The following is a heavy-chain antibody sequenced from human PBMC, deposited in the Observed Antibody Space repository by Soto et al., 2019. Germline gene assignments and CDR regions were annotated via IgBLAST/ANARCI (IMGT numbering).Heavy chain of an antibody. Sequence: QLQLQESGPGLVKPSETLSLTCTVSGGSISRSSYYWGWIRQPPGKGLEWIGSIYYSGSTYYNPSLNSRVTISVDTSKNLFSLKLNSVAAADTAVYYCATLWFGESPYWGQGTLVTVSS. CDR3: ATLWFGESPY. D-gene: IGHD3-10*01. J-gene: IGHJ4*02. CDR2: IYYSGST. V-gene: IGHV4-39*01. CDR1: GGSISRSSYY.